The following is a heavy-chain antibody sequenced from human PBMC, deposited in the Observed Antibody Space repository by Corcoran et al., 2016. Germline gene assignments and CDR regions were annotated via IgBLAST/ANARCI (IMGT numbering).Heavy chain of an antibody. D-gene: IGHD3-3*01. Sequence: QITSKESGPTLVKPTQTLTLTCTFSGFSLSTSGVGVGWIRQPPGKALEWLALIYWNDDKRYSPSLKSRLTNTKDTSKNQVVLTMTNKDPVDTSTYYCAHSRGITMFGVVQRGYSWFDPCGQGTLVTVSS. CDR2: IYWNDDK. V-gene: IGHV2-5*01. J-gene: IGHJ5*02. CDR1: GFSLSTSGVG. CDR3: AHSRGITMFGVVQRGYSWFDP.